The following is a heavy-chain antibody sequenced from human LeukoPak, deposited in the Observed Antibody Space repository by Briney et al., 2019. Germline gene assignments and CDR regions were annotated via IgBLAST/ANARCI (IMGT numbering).Heavy chain of an antibody. CDR2: ISSSSSYI. Sequence: PGGSLRLSCAASGFTFSSYSMNWVRQAPGKGLEWVSSISSSSSYIYYVDSVKGRFTISRDNTKNSLYLQMNSLRAEDTAVYYCAGYSSYAFDIWGQGTMVTVSS. J-gene: IGHJ3*02. CDR1: GFTFSSYS. D-gene: IGHD6-19*01. V-gene: IGHV3-21*01. CDR3: AGYSSYAFDI.